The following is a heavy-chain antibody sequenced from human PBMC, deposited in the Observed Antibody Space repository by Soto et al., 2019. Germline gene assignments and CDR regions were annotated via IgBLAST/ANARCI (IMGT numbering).Heavy chain of an antibody. V-gene: IGHV1-18*01. CDR3: ARDRDSSGSLSGY. J-gene: IGHJ4*02. Sequence: QVQLVQSGAEVKKPGASVKVSCKASGYTFTSYGISWVRQAPGQGLEWMGGISAYTANANYAQKLQGRVTMTKDTSTSTAYRELRSLRSDDTAVYYCARDRDSSGSLSGYWGQGTLVTVSS. D-gene: IGHD3-22*01. CDR2: ISAYTANA. CDR1: GYTFTSYG.